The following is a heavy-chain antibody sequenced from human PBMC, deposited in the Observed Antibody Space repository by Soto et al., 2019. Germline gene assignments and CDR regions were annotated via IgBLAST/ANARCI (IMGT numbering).Heavy chain of an antibody. V-gene: IGHV3-23*01. Sequence: PGGSLRLSCVASGVTFSSYAMSWVRQAPGKGLEWVSAVSKSGLDTNYADFVKGRFTISRDNSKNTLYLQMSSLKIEDTAVYYCGTGYCSAGSCALDYWGQGTLVTVSS. CDR2: VSKSGLDT. CDR3: GTGYCSAGSCALDY. CDR1: GVTFSSYA. D-gene: IGHD2-15*01. J-gene: IGHJ4*02.